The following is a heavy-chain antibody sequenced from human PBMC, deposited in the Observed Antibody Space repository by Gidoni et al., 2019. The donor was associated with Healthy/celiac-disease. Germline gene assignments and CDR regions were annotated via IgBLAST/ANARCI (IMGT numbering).Heavy chain of an antibody. J-gene: IGHJ4*02. CDR3: ARDSRDTAMGLYYFDY. CDR1: GFTFSSYG. CDR2: IWYDGSNK. V-gene: IGHV3-33*01. Sequence: QVQLVESGGGVVQPGRSLRLSCAASGFTFSSYGMHWVRQAPGKGLEWVAVIWYDGSNKYYADSVKGRFTISRDNSKNTLYLQMNSLRAEDTAVYYCARDSRDTAMGLYYFDYWGQGTLVTVSS. D-gene: IGHD5-18*01.